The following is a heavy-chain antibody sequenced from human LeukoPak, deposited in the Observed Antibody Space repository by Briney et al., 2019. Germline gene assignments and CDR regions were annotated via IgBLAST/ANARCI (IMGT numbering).Heavy chain of an antibody. CDR1: GFTFSSYA. CDR3: AKVISPDSSGPSYYYYGMDV. Sequence: GGSLRLSCAASGFTFSSYAMSWVRQAPGKGLEWVSAISGGGGSTYYADSVKGRFTISRDNSKNTLYLQMNSLRAEDTAVYYCAKVISPDSSGPSYYYYGMDVWGQGTTVTVSS. J-gene: IGHJ6*02. CDR2: ISGGGGST. D-gene: IGHD6-19*01. V-gene: IGHV3-23*01.